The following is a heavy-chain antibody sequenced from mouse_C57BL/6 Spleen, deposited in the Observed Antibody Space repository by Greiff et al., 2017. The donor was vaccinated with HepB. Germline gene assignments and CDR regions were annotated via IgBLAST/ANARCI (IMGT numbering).Heavy chain of an antibody. CDR2: INPNNGGT. CDR1: GHTFTDYN. Sequence: EVKVVESGPELVKPGASVKMSCKASGHTFTDYNMHWVKQSHGKSLEWIGYINPNNGGTSYNQKFKGKATLTVNKSSSTAYMELRSLTSEDSAVYYCARDRTGIDYWGQGTTLTVSS. CDR3: ARDRTGIDY. V-gene: IGHV1-22*01. J-gene: IGHJ2*01. D-gene: IGHD4-1*01.